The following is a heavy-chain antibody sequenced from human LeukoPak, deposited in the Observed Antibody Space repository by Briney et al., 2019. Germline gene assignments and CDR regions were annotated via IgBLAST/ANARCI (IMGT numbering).Heavy chain of an antibody. J-gene: IGHJ4*02. D-gene: IGHD3-10*01. CDR3: AKDMWRFGELDYDY. V-gene: IGHV3-43*02. CDR2: ISGDGGST. CDR1: GFTFDDYA. Sequence: GGTLRLSCAASGFTFDDYAMRWVRQAPGKGLEWVSLISGDGGSTYYADSVKGRFTISGDNSKNSLYLQMNSLRTEDTALYYCAKDMWRFGELDYDYWGQGTLVTVSS.